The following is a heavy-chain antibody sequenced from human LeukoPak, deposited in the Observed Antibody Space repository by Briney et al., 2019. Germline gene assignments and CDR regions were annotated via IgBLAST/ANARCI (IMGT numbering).Heavy chain of an antibody. CDR3: ARGGRYMSASWYRSVYYYMDV. D-gene: IGHD6-13*01. CDR2: IYYSGST. J-gene: IGHJ6*03. CDR1: GGSISNRAYY. Sequence: SSETLSLTCNVSGGSISNRAYYWAWIRQPPGKGLEWIGSIYYSGSTYYNPSLKSRVTISIDTSKNQFSLRLNSVTAADTAVYFCARGGRYMSASWYRSVYYYMDVWGKGTTVTVSS. V-gene: IGHV4-39*07.